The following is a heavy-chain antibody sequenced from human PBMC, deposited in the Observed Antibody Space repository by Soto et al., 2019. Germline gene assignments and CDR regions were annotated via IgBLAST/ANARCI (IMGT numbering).Heavy chain of an antibody. V-gene: IGHV1-2*04. Sequence: ASVKVSCKASGYTFTGYYMHWVRQAPGQGLEWMGWINPNSGGTNYAQKFQGWVTMTRDTSISTAYMELSRLRSDDTAVYYCARQYCSSTSCYGQHYYYYYMDVWGKGTTVTVSS. CDR3: ARQYCSSTSCYGQHYYYYYMDV. D-gene: IGHD2-2*01. CDR1: GYTFTGYY. J-gene: IGHJ6*03. CDR2: INPNSGGT.